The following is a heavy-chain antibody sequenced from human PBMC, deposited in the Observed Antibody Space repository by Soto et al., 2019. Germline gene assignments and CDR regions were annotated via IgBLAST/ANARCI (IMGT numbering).Heavy chain of an antibody. CDR3: AREQAIGGGMDV. J-gene: IGHJ6*02. V-gene: IGHV3-23*01. CDR2: ITGSGGST. D-gene: IGHD3-10*01. CDR1: GFTFSGFA. Sequence: EVQLLESGGGLAQPGGSLRLSCAASGFTFSGFAMSWVRQAPGKGLEWVSAITGSGGSTYHADSVKGRFTISRDNSKNTLYLQMNSLRAEDTAVYYCAREQAIGGGMDVWGQGTTVTVSS.